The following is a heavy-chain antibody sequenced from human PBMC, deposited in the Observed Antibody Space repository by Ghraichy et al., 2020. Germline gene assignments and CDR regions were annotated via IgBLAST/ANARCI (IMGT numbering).Heavy chain of an antibody. D-gene: IGHD2-2*01. Sequence: SQTLSLTCAVYGGSFSGYYWSWIRQPPGKGLEWIGEINHSGSTNYNPSLKSRVTISVDTSKNQFSLKLSSVTAADTAVYYCARGGNIVVVPAANGVNWFDSWGQGTLVTVSS. CDR3: ARGGNIVVVPAANGVNWFDS. V-gene: IGHV4-34*01. CDR2: INHSGST. J-gene: IGHJ5*01. CDR1: GGSFSGYY.